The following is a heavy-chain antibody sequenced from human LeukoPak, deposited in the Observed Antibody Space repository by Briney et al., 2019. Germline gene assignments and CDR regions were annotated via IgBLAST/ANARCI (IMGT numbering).Heavy chain of an antibody. CDR2: IYYSGST. D-gene: IGHD6-13*01. Sequence: PSQTLSLTCTVSGGFISSGGYYWTWIRQPSGKGLECIGYIYYSGSTYYNPSLKSRISISLDTSKNQFSLKLSSVTAADTAVYYCARAPYSSNWFLDYWGQGTLVTVSS. J-gene: IGHJ4*02. CDR3: ARAPYSSNWFLDY. V-gene: IGHV4-31*03. CDR1: GGFISSGGYY.